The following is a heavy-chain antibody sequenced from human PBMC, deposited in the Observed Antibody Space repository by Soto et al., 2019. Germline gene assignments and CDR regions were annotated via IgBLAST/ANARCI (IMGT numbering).Heavy chain of an antibody. Sequence: GGSLRLSCAASGFTFGSYAMSWVRQAPGKGLEWVSSISGSGGSTYYADSVKGRFTISRDNSKNTLYLQMNSLRAEDTAVYYCAKLKVGGMDVWGQGTTVTVSS. CDR2: ISGSGGST. CDR1: GFTFGSYA. J-gene: IGHJ6*02. CDR3: AKLKVGGMDV. V-gene: IGHV3-23*01.